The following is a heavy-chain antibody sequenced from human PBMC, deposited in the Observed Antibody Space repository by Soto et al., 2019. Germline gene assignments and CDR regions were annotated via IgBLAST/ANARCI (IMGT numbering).Heavy chain of an antibody. CDR3: VRGGKTAGGFDV. CDR1: GFTLSDYG. D-gene: IGHD2-15*01. J-gene: IGHJ3*01. Sequence: QVQLVESGGGAVQPGRSLRLSCAASGFTLSDYGMHWVRQAPDKGLEWVAVIWSDGNRKYYADSVKGRFTISRDNPDNTLFLEMNSLTADYTAVYYCVRGGKTAGGFDVWGQGTMVTVSS. CDR2: IWSDGNRK. V-gene: IGHV3-33*01.